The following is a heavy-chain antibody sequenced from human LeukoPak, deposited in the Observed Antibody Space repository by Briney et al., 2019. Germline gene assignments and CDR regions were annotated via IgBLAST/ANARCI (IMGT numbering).Heavy chain of an antibody. V-gene: IGHV4-38-2*02. D-gene: IGHD3-22*01. CDR3: ARDFEIGPDYSDTSGFEY. J-gene: IGHJ4*02. Sequence: SETPSLTCNVSRYSISSGYFWAWIRQPPGKGLEWIGSIYHSGTPYFNPSLRSRVTILVDTSKNQFSLNLRSVTAADTAVYYCARDFEIGPDYSDTSGFEYWGQGTLVTVSS. CDR1: RYSISSGYF. CDR2: IYHSGTP.